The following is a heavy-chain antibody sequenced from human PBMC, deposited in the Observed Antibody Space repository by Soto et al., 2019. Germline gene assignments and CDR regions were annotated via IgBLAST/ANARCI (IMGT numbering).Heavy chain of an antibody. CDR3: ATNYAYYYYYGMDV. CDR2: IYYSGST. V-gene: IGHV4-39*01. Sequence: SETLSLTCTVSGGSISSSSYYWGWVRQPPGKGLEWIGSIYYSGSTYYNPSLKSRVTISVDTSKNQFSLKLSSVTAADTAVYYCATNYAYYYYYGMDVWGQGTTVTVSS. J-gene: IGHJ6*02. CDR1: GGSISSSSYY. D-gene: IGHD4-4*01.